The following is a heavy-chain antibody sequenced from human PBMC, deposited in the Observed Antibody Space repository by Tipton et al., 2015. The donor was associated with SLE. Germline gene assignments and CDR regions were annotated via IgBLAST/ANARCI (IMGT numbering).Heavy chain of an antibody. CDR2: INHSGST. CDR1: GYSISSGYY. CDR3: ARGLSTVTGGSFDY. J-gene: IGHJ4*02. Sequence: TLSLTCAVSGYSISSGYYWGWIRQPPGKGLEWIGEINHSGSTNYNPSLKSRVTISVDTSKNQFSLKLSSVTAADTAVYYCARGLSTVTGGSFDYWGQGTLVTVSS. V-gene: IGHV4-38-2*01. D-gene: IGHD4-11*01.